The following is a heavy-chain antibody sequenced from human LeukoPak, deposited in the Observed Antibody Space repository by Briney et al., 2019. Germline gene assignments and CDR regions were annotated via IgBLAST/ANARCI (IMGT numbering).Heavy chain of an antibody. CDR3: AREGYCSGTSCYNFNY. V-gene: IGHV4-34*01. CDR1: GGSFRGYY. CDR2: IDHSGSS. J-gene: IGHJ4*02. Sequence: SETLSLTCAVYGGSFRGYYWSWIRQPPGKGLEWIGEIDHSGSSNYNPSLKSRVTISLDTSKNQFSLNLSSVTAADTAVYYCAREGYCSGTSCYNFNYWGQGTLVTVSS. D-gene: IGHD2-2*02.